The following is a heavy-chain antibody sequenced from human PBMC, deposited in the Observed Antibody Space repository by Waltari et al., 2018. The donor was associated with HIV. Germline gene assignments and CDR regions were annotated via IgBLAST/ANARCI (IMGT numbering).Heavy chain of an antibody. Sequence: QVQLQQWGAGLLKPSETLSLTCAVYGGSFSGYYWSWIRQPPGKGLEWIGEINHSGSTNYNPPLKSRVTISVDTSKNQFSLKLSSVTAADTAVYYCARGVRIAVAGNWGQGTLVTVSS. CDR2: INHSGST. CDR1: GGSFSGYY. J-gene: IGHJ4*02. D-gene: IGHD6-19*01. V-gene: IGHV4-34*01. CDR3: ARGVRIAVAGN.